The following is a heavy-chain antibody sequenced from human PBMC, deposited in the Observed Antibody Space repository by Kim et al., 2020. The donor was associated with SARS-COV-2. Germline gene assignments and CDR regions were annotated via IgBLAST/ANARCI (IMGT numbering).Heavy chain of an antibody. D-gene: IGHD6-19*01. CDR1: GFTFSDHY. CDR3: CRMASSGSFDY. Sequence: ASVKVSCKASGFTFSDHYMHWVRQAPGQGLEWMGLINPTNGNIRYAQKFQGRITMTGATSTDTIYMELNSLKSDDSAVYYCCRMASSGSFDYWGQGTLV. CDR2: INPTNGNI. J-gene: IGHJ4*02. V-gene: IGHV1-46*03.